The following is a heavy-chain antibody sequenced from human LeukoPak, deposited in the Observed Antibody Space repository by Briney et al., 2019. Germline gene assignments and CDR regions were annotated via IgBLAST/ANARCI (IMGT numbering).Heavy chain of an antibody. V-gene: IGHV3-23*01. D-gene: IGHD3-22*01. J-gene: IGHJ4*02. CDR2: IGGSGGGT. Sequence: PGGSLRLSCAASGFTFSSYGMSWVRQAPGKGQEWVSAIGGSGGGTYYADSVKGRFTISRDNSKKTLYLQMNSLRADDTAVYYCAKHYYDSSGYSGFDYWGQGTLVTVSS. CDR1: GFTFSSYG. CDR3: AKHYYDSSGYSGFDY.